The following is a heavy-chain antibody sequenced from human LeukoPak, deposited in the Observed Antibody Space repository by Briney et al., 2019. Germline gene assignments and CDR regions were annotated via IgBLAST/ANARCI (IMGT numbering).Heavy chain of an antibody. CDR3: ARGGYPHTTKYMDV. D-gene: IGHD2/OR15-2a*01. J-gene: IGHJ6*03. CDR2: IIPMFASA. CDR1: GGSFSSYA. V-gene: IGHV1-69*06. Sequence: SVKVFCKASGGSFSSYAISWVRQAPGQGLEWMGGIIPMFASANYAQKFQGRVAITADKSTSTAYMELSGLRSEDTAVYYCARGGYPHTTKYMDVWGKGTTVTVSS.